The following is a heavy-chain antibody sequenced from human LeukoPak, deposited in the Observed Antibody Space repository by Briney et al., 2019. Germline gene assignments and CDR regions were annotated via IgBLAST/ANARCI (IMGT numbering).Heavy chain of an antibody. V-gene: IGHV3-9*01. D-gene: IGHD3-22*01. CDR2: ISWNSGSI. CDR3: AKDLRYYDSSGLDY. J-gene: IGHJ4*02. Sequence: GGSLRLSCAASGFTFDDYAMHWVRQAPGKGLEWVSGISWNSGSIGYADSVKGRFTISRDNAKNSLYLQMNSLRAEDTALYYCAKDLRYYDSSGLDYWGQGTLATVSS. CDR1: GFTFDDYA.